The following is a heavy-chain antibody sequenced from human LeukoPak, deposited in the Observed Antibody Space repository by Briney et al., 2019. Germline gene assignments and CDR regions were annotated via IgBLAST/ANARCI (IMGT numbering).Heavy chain of an antibody. D-gene: IGHD3-10*01. CDR2: IYYSGNT. V-gene: IGHV4-34*01. Sequence: SETLSLTCAVYGGSFSGYHWGWIRQPPGKGLEWIGSIYYSGNTYYNASLKSRVTISVDTSKNQFSLKLSSVTAADTAVYYCARSVRRLYGSGRSNWFDPWGQGTLVTVSS. CDR1: GGSFSGYH. J-gene: IGHJ5*02. CDR3: ARSVRRLYGSGRSNWFDP.